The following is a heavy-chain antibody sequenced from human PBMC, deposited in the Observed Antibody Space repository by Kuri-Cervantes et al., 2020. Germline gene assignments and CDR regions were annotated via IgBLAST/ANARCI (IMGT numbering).Heavy chain of an antibody. V-gene: IGHV3-23*01. Sequence: GGSLRLSCAASGFTFSSYEMNWVRQAPGKGLEWVSAISGSGGSTYYADSVKGRFTISRDNSKNTLYLQMNSLRAEDTAVYYCAKEGDYGDYVDYWGQGTLVTDSS. CDR1: GFTFSSYE. CDR3: AKEGDYGDYVDY. J-gene: IGHJ4*02. CDR2: ISGSGGST. D-gene: IGHD4-17*01.